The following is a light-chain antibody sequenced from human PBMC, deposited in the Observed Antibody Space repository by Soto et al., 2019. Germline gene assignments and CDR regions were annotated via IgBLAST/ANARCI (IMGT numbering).Light chain of an antibody. J-gene: IGLJ1*01. CDR3: AAWDDSLSGSYV. Sequence: SVLTQPPSASGTPGQRVTISCSVSSSNIGSNYVYWYQQLPGTAPKLLIYRNNQWPSGVPDRFSGSKSGTSASLAISGLRSEDEADYYCAAWDDSLSGSYVFGTGTKVTVL. V-gene: IGLV1-47*01. CDR1: SSNIGSNY. CDR2: RNN.